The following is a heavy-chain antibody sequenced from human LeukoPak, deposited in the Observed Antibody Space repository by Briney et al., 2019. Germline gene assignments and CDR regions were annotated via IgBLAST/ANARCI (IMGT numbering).Heavy chain of an antibody. CDR1: GGSLSGNY. D-gene: IGHD1-26*01. V-gene: IGHV4-34*01. Sequence: SETLSLTRAVYGGSLSGNYGGWARHPPGKGRGWVGEINHRESTNYNPSLKSRVTISVDTSKNQFSLKLSSVTAADTAVYYCARGLSNSGSYYDYWGQGTLVTVSS. CDR2: INHREST. J-gene: IGHJ4*02. CDR3: ARGLSNSGSYYDY.